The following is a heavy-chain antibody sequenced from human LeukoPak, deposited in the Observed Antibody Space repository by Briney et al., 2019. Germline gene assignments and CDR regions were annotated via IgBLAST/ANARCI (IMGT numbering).Heavy chain of an antibody. Sequence: GGSLRLSCAASGFTFDDYAMHWVRQAPGKGLEWVSGISWNSGSIGYADSVKGRFTISRDNAKNSLYLQMNSLRAEDTALYYCAKATMVRGVIGYWGQGTLVTVSS. D-gene: IGHD3-10*01. CDR1: GFTFDDYA. CDR2: ISWNSGSI. CDR3: AKATMVRGVIGY. V-gene: IGHV3-9*01. J-gene: IGHJ4*02.